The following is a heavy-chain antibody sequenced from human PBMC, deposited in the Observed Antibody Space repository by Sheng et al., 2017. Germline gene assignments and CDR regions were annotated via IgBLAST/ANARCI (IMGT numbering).Heavy chain of an antibody. CDR2: IIPIFGTA. V-gene: IGHV1-69*13. J-gene: IGHJ6*02. D-gene: IGHD3-10*01. Sequence: QVQLVQSGAEVKKPGSSVKVSCKASGGTFSSYAISWVRQAPGQGLEWMGGIIPIFGTANYAQKFQGRVTITADESTSTAYMELSSLRSEDTAVYYCARVRGQGVRELPPCCYYGMDVWGQGTTVTVSS. CDR1: GGTFSSYA. CDR3: ARVRGQGVRELPPCCYYGMDV.